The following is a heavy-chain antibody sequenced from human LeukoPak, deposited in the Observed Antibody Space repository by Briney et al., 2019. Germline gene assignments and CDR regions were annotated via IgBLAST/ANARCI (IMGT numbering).Heavy chain of an antibody. J-gene: IGHJ5*02. Sequence: SQTLSLTCTVSGGSSSSGDYYWSWIRQPPGKGLEWIGYIYYSGSTYYNPSLKSRVTISVDTSKNQFSLKLSSVTAADTAVYYCARQYGSGSYYNWFDPWGQGTLVTVSS. D-gene: IGHD3-10*01. V-gene: IGHV4-30-4*01. CDR1: GGSSSSGDYY. CDR3: ARQYGSGSYYNWFDP. CDR2: IYYSGST.